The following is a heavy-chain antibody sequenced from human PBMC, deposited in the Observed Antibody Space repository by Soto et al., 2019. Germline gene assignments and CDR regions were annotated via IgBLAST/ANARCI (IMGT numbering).Heavy chain of an antibody. CDR3: ARGPKRHIVVVPAASADY. V-gene: IGHV3-33*01. CDR2: IWYDGSNK. D-gene: IGHD2-2*01. Sequence: PGGSLRLSCATSGFTFSSYRMHWVRQAPGKWLEWVAVIWYDGSNKYYADSVKGRFTISRDNSKNTLYLQMNSLRAEDTAVYYCARGPKRHIVVVPAASADYWGQGT. CDR1: GFTFSSYR. J-gene: IGHJ4*02.